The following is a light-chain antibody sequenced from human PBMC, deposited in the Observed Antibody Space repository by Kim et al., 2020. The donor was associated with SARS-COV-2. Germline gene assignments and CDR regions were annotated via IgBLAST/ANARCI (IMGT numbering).Light chain of an antibody. CDR2: DVS. Sequence: QSALTQPASVSGSPGQSITISCTGTSSDVGAYNYVSWYQQHPGKAPKLMIYDVSIRPSGVAYRFSGSKSGNTASLTITGLQAEDEADYYCCSYAGSYTWVFGGGTQLTVL. V-gene: IGLV2-14*03. CDR3: CSYAGSYTWV. J-gene: IGLJ3*02. CDR1: SSDVGAYNY.